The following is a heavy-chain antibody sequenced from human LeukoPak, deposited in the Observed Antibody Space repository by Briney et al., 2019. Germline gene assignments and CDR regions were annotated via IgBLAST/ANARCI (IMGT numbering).Heavy chain of an antibody. CDR2: ISDSGITT. Sequence: GGPLRLSCAASGFTFSTYAMSWVRQAPGKGLEWVSFISDSGITTHYAGSVRGRFTISRDNSRNTLYLQMNSLRDEDTAVYYCAKDFLTGYPYFDYWGQGTLVTVSS. D-gene: IGHD3-9*01. J-gene: IGHJ4*02. V-gene: IGHV3-23*01. CDR3: AKDFLTGYPYFDY. CDR1: GFTFSTYA.